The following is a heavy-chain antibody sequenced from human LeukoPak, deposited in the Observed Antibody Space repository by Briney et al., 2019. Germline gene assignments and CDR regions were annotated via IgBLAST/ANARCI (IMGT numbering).Heavy chain of an antibody. CDR2: IKLNGSET. CDR3: ARADRVVVGLPAPDY. Sequence: GGSLRLSCAASGFTFSSHWMSWVRQAPGKGLEWVATIKLNGSETYYVASVRGRFTISRDNSKNSLYLQLNSLRAEDTAVYYCARADRVVVGLPAPDYWGQGTQVTVSS. J-gene: IGHJ4*02. CDR1: GFTFSSHW. V-gene: IGHV3-7*01. D-gene: IGHD2-2*01.